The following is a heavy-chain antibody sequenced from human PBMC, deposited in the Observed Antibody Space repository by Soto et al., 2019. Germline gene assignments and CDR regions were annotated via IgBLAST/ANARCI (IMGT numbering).Heavy chain of an antibody. CDR1: GGSISSYY. D-gene: IGHD5-18*01. J-gene: IGHJ4*02. Sequence: PSETLSLTCPVSGGSISSYYWSWIRQPPGKGLEWIGYIYYSGSTNYDPSLKSRVTISVDTSKNQFSLKLSSVTAADTAVYYCARVYSGYSYGYMDYWGQGTLVTVSS. CDR3: ARVYSGYSYGYMDY. CDR2: IYYSGST. V-gene: IGHV4-59*01.